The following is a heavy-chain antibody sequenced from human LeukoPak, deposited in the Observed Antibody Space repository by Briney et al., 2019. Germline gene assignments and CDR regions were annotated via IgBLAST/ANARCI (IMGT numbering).Heavy chain of an antibody. CDR3: ARRSSGWWNDY. CDR1: GFTVSSNY. V-gene: IGHV3-21*01. D-gene: IGHD6-19*01. Sequence: GGSLRLSCAASGFTVSSNYMSWVRQAPGKGLEWVSSISSSSSYIYYADSVKGRFTISRDNAKNSLYLQMNSLRAEDTAVYYCARRSSGWWNDYWGQGTLVTVSS. CDR2: ISSSSSYI. J-gene: IGHJ4*02.